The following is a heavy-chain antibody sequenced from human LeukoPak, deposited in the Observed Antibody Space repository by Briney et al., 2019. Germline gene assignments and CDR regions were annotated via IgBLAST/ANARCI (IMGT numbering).Heavy chain of an antibody. V-gene: IGHV3-11*04. Sequence: GGSLRLSCAASGFTFSDYYMSWIRQAPGKGLEWVSYISGSGSTIYYADSVKGRFTISRDNAKNSLYLQMNSLRAEDTAVYYCAPPEDYYDSSGAPSWGQGTMVTVSS. J-gene: IGHJ3*01. CDR2: ISGSGSTI. CDR3: APPEDYYDSSGAPS. CDR1: GFTFSDYY. D-gene: IGHD3-22*01.